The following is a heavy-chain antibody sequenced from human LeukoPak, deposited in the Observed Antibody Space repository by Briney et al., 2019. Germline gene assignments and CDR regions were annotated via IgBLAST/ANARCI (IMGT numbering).Heavy chain of an antibody. CDR3: ARDGGTTGTTGVYFDY. CDR2: INPSGGST. D-gene: IGHD1-1*01. Sequence: ASVKVSCKASGYTFTSYYMHWVRQAPGQGLEWMGIINPSGGSTSYAQKFQGRVTMTRDTSTSTVYMELSSLRSEDTAVYYCARDGGTTGTTGVYFDYWGQGTLVTVSS. V-gene: IGHV1-46*01. CDR1: GYTFTSYY. J-gene: IGHJ4*02.